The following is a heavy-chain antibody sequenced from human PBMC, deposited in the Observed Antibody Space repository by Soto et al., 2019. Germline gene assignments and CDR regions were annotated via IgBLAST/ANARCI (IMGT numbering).Heavy chain of an antibody. D-gene: IGHD6-6*01. V-gene: IGHV3-23*01. CDR1: GFTFGRYA. J-gene: IGHJ2*01. Sequence: EVQLLESGGGLVQPGGSLRLSCAASGFTFGRYAMSWVRQAPGMGLEWVSAVSGTDITTYYADSVRGRFTISRDNSNNTLYLQMNSLRAEDTAMYYCAKDITSSLNWYLDLWGRGTLVTVSS. CDR2: VSGTDITT. CDR3: AKDITSSLNWYLDL.